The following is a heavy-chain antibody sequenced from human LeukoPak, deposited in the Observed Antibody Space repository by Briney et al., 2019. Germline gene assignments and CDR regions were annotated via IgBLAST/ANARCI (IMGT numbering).Heavy chain of an antibody. D-gene: IGHD2-2*01. CDR1: GYSLSSGYY. CDR2: IYHGGST. V-gene: IGHV4-38-2*02. CDR3: ARDGSSTTYYYYMDV. Sequence: SETLSLTCTVSGYSLSSGYYGGWIRQPPGKGLGWSGIIYHGGSTNYNPSLKSRVTISVDTSKNQFSLKLSSVTAADTAVYYCARDGSSTTYYYYMDVWGKGTTVTVSS. J-gene: IGHJ6*03.